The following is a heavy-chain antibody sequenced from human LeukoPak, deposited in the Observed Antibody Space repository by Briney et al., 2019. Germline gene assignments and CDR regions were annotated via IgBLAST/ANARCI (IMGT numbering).Heavy chain of an antibody. V-gene: IGHV3-23*01. CDR2: ICGSGGGK. Sequence: GGSLRLSCAASGFTFSSYAMNWVRQAPGKGLEWVAVICGSGGGKHYADSVKGRFTVSRDNSKNTLYLQRNSLRSEDTAAYYCAKAALKGTMVRATEGPVDFWGQGTLVTVSS. J-gene: IGHJ4*02. CDR3: AKAALKGTMVRATEGPVDF. D-gene: IGHD3-10*01. CDR1: GFTFSSYA.